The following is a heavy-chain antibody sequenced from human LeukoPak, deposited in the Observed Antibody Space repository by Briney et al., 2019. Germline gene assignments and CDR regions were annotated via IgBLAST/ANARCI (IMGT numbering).Heavy chain of an antibody. V-gene: IGHV4-38-2*02. CDR2: IYHSGST. Sequence: SETLSLTCTVSGYSISSGYYWGWIRQPPGKGLEWIGSIYHSGSTYYNPSPKSRVTISVDTSKNQFSLKLSSVTAADTAVYYCARWLERDAFDIWGQGTMVTVSS. CDR1: GYSISSGYY. J-gene: IGHJ3*02. CDR3: ARWLERDAFDI. D-gene: IGHD1-1*01.